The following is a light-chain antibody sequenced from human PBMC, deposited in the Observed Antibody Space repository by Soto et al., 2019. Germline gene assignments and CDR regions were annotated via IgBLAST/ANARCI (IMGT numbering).Light chain of an antibody. CDR3: QQYYSNPRT. CDR1: QGISSY. J-gene: IGKJ1*01. V-gene: IGKV1-8*01. Sequence: AIRMTQSPSSFSASTGDRVTITCRASQGISSYLAWYQQKPGKAPKLLIYAASTLQSGVPSRFSGIGFGKYFTLTISCLQSKHFPTYNCQQYYSNPRTFGQGTKVKIK. CDR2: AAS.